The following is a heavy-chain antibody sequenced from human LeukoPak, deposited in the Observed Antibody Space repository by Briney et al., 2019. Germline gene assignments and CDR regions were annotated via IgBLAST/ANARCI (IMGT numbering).Heavy chain of an antibody. Sequence: PGGSLRLSCAASEFTLRSYWMSWVRQAPGKGLEWVANIKQDGSEKYYVDSVKGRFTISRDNAKNSLYLQMDSLRAEDTAVYYCARIWISSAWYHDFWGQGTLVTVSS. CDR3: ARIWISSAWYHDF. V-gene: IGHV3-7*01. CDR2: IKQDGSEK. CDR1: EFTLRSYW. D-gene: IGHD6-13*01. J-gene: IGHJ4*02.